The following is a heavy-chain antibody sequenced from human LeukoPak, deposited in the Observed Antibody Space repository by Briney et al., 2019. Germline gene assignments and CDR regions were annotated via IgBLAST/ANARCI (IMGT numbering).Heavy chain of an antibody. D-gene: IGHD2-8*01. Sequence: SETLSLTCTVSGGSISSSSYYWGWIRQPPGKGLEWIGRIYTSGSTDYNPSLKSRVTISRDTSKNEFCLNLTSVTAADTALYYCARDSPPAYCTSGSCYFDQWGQGTLVTVSS. J-gene: IGHJ4*02. CDR1: GGSISSSSYY. CDR3: ARDSPPAYCTSGSCYFDQ. V-gene: IGHV4-39*07. CDR2: IYTSGST.